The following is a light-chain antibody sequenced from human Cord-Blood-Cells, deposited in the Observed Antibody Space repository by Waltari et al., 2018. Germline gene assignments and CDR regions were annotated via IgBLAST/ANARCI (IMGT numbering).Light chain of an antibody. V-gene: IGKV3-20*01. Sequence: EIVLTQPPGTLSLSPGERATLSCRASQSVSSSYLAWYQQKPGQAPRLLIYGASSRATGIPDRFSGSGSGTDFTLTISRLGPEDFAVYYCQQYGSSLYTFGQGTKLEIK. CDR3: QQYGSSLYT. J-gene: IGKJ2*01. CDR1: QSVSSSY. CDR2: GAS.